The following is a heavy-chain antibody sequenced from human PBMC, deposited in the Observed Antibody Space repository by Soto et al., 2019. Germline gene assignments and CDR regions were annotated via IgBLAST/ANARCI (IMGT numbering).Heavy chain of an antibody. CDR3: AREPEMATIYDY. D-gene: IGHD5-12*01. J-gene: IGHJ4*02. CDR2: ISSSSSYI. Sequence: GGSLRLSCAASGFTFSSYSMNWVRQAPGKGLEWVSSISSSSSYIYYADSVKGRFTISRDNAKNSLYLQMNSLRAEDTAVYYCAREPEMATIYDYWGQGTLVTVSS. V-gene: IGHV3-21*01. CDR1: GFTFSSYS.